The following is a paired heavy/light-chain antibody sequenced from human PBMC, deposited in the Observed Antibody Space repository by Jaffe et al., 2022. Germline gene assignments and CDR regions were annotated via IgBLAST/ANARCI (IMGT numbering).Heavy chain of an antibody. CDR1: GFTFSSYG. CDR2: TTRDGNTI. Sequence: EVQLVESGGGLVQPGGSLTLSCAASGFTFSSYGMFWARQAPGKGPVWVSHTTRDGNTITYGDSVKGRFTVSRDNAKNTLYLQMNSLRAEDTAVYYCARGGTGTFDIWGQGTMVTVSS. J-gene: IGHJ3*02. D-gene: IGHD1-1*01. CDR3: ARGGTGTFDI. V-gene: IGHV3-74*01.
Light chain of an antibody. J-gene: IGLJ3*02. Sequence: QSALTQPPSASGSPGQSVTISCTGTSSDIGGYNYASWYQQYPGKAPKLMIYEVTTRPSGVPDRFSGSKSGNTASLTVSGLQADDEAHYFCGSYAADNNWVFGGGTKLTVL. CDR1: SSDIGGYNY. V-gene: IGLV2-8*01. CDR2: EVT. CDR3: GSYAADNNWV.